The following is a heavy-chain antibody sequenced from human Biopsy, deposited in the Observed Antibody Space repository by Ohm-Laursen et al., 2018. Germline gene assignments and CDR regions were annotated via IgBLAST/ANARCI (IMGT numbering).Heavy chain of an antibody. Sequence: GASVSVSCKASGYSFTKYYINWARQAPGQGLEWMGIINPTGGTTSYAEKFQGRVTLTRDTSTGTVYLELNSLIYEDTALYYCARDETGSSVFGPYYYGMDVWGQGTTVTVSS. CDR3: ARDETGSSVFGPYYYGMDV. D-gene: IGHD3-9*01. J-gene: IGHJ6*02. CDR2: INPTGGTT. V-gene: IGHV1-46*01. CDR1: GYSFTKYY.